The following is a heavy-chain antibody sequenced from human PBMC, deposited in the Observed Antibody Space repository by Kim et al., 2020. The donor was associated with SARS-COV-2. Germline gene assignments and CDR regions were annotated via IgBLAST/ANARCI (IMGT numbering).Heavy chain of an antibody. Sequence: SETLSLTCTVSGGSISSYYWSWIRQPAGKGLEWIGRIYTSGSTNYNPSLKSRATMSVDTSKNQFSLKLSSVTAADTAVYYCAGLWGCSSTSCYNPNAFDIWGQGTMVTVSS. J-gene: IGHJ3*02. CDR1: GGSISSYY. D-gene: IGHD2-2*02. CDR2: IYTSGST. CDR3: AGLWGCSSTSCYNPNAFDI. V-gene: IGHV4-4*07.